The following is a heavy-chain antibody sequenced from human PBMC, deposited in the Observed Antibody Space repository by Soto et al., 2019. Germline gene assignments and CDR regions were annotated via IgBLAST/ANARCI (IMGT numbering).Heavy chain of an antibody. CDR1: GFAFSSYE. Sequence: EVQLVESGGGLVQPGGSLRLSCPASGFAFSSYEINWVRQAPGKGLEWVSYISSSSATIHYVDSVKGRFTISRDNAKNSVYLQMNSLRAEDSAVYYCARAAGIMTRGFHGMDVWGQGTTVTVSS. CDR2: ISSSSATI. CDR3: ARAAGIMTRGFHGMDV. V-gene: IGHV3-48*03. J-gene: IGHJ6*02. D-gene: IGHD3-10*01.